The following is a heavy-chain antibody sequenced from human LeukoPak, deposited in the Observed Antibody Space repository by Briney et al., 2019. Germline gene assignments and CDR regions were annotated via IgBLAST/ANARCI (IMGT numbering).Heavy chain of an antibody. CDR2: ISGSGGST. D-gene: IGHD6-13*01. V-gene: IGHV3-23*01. J-gene: IGHJ4*02. CDR3: AKEWSSSWLPLPED. Sequence: PGGSLRLSCAASGFTFSSYAMSWARQAPGKGLEGIADISGSGGSTYYEDSVKGRFTSSRDNSKNPLYLQLNSLSADDTAVYYCAKEWSSSWLPLPEDWGQGTLVTVSS. CDR1: GFTFSSYA.